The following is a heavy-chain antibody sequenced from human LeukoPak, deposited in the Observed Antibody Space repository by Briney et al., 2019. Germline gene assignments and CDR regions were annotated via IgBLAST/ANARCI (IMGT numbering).Heavy chain of an antibody. Sequence: SETLSLTCTVSGGSISSSAYYWAWIRQPPGKGLEWIGSIYYTGITYYNPSLQSRVTMSLDASQNQFFLKMTPVTAADTAIYYCTTRSERVDPWGQGTQVIVSS. CDR1: GGSISSSAYY. J-gene: IGHJ5*02. D-gene: IGHD1-1*01. V-gene: IGHV4-39*07. CDR3: TTRSERVDP. CDR2: IYYTGIT.